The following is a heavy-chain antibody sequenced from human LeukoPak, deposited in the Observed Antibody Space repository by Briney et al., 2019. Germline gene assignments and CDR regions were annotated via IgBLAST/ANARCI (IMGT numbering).Heavy chain of an antibody. CDR2: ILPLFGTA. D-gene: IGHD4-17*01. CDR1: GGTFNNSA. CDR3: ARDVHGDYGSGWFDP. J-gene: IGHJ5*02. V-gene: IGHV1-69*05. Sequence: ASVTVSCKTSGGTFNNSAISWVRQAPGQGLEWLGGILPLFGTAGYAQKFQGRVTITKDESTRTVYLELTSLTSDDTAVYYCARDVHGDYGSGWFDPWGQGTLVSVSS.